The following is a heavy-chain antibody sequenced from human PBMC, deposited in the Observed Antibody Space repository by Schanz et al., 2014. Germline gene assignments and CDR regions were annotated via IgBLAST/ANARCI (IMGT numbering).Heavy chain of an antibody. Sequence: QVQLVQSGPEVKKPGASVRVSCQASGYTFVGYYIHWLRQAPGQGLEWMGWINPDSGDTNYVQNFQGRVTMTRDTSITTAYMDLSRLTSADTAVYYCARVYRWQHILGHFDSWGQGSLVTVSS. CDR3: ARVYRWQHILGHFDS. J-gene: IGHJ4*02. D-gene: IGHD6-13*01. V-gene: IGHV1-2*02. CDR2: INPDSGDT. CDR1: GYTFVGYY.